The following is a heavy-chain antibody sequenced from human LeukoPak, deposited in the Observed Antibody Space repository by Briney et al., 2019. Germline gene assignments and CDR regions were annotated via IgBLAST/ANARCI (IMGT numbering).Heavy chain of an antibody. Sequence: GGSLRLSCGDSGYTFTGYHMNWVRQAPGKGLEWVSTIDVSATDTYYPDSVKDRFTISRDDSKNMLYLQMNSLRGEDTAVYYCARSVRAAGKSPGFDFWGPGSLVTVSP. J-gene: IGHJ4*02. CDR3: ARSVRAAGKSPGFDF. D-gene: IGHD6-13*01. CDR2: IDVSATDT. CDR1: GYTFTGYH. V-gene: IGHV3-23*05.